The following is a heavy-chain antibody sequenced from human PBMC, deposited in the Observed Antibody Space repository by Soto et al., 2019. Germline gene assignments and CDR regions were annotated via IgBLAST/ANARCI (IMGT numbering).Heavy chain of an antibody. CDR1: GYTFSNFY. CDR2: INPSGGST. V-gene: IGHV1-46*01. J-gene: IGHJ4*02. Sequence: QVQLVQSGAEVKKPGASVKVSCKASGYTFSNFYIHWVRQAPGQGLEWMGIINPSGGSTSYAQKFQGTVTMTRDTSSSTVYMELSSLRSEDTAVHYCARADYYGSSGYHLDYWGQGTLVTVSS. CDR3: ARADYYGSSGYHLDY. D-gene: IGHD3-22*01.